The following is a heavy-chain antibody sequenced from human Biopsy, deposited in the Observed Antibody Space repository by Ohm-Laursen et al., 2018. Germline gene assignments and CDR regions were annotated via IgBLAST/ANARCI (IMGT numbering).Heavy chain of an antibody. CDR3: ARDRGYYSDRTVPGYFDL. CDR1: GYSISSGYY. D-gene: IGHD3-22*01. J-gene: IGHJ2*01. CDR2: VYYTGST. V-gene: IGHV4-61*03. Sequence: TLSLTCAVSGYSISSGYYWGWIRQPPGKGLQWIGYVYYTGSTDYNPSLQSRVTISDDTSNNHFSLRLRSVTPADTAIYYCARDRGYYSDRTVPGYFDLWGRGTLVTVSS.